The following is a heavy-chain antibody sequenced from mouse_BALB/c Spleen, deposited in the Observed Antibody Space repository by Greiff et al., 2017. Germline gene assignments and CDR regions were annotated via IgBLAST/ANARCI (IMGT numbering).Heavy chain of an antibody. CDR1: GFTFSSYT. J-gene: IGHJ2*01. CDR2: ISNGGGST. Sequence: EVQLVESGGGLVQPGGSRKLSCAASGFTFSSYTMSWVRQTPEKRLEWVAYISNGGGSTYYPDTVKGRFTISRDNAKNTLYLQMSSLKSEDTAMYYCAGQGITTEFDYWGQGTTLTVSS. CDR3: AGQGITTEFDY. D-gene: IGHD1-1*01. V-gene: IGHV5-12-2*01.